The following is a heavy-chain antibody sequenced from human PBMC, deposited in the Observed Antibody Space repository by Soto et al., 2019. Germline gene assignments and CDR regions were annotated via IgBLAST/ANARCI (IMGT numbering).Heavy chain of an antibody. Sequence: GGSLRLSCAASGFTFSSYSMNWVRQAPGKGLEWVSSISSSSSYIYYADSVKGRFTISRDNAKNSLYLQMNSLRAEDTAVYYCARAGRGSGQLPPTYYFDYWGQGTLVTVSS. J-gene: IGHJ4*02. CDR3: ARAGRGSGQLPPTYYFDY. D-gene: IGHD2-15*01. CDR1: GFTFSSYS. CDR2: ISSSSSYI. V-gene: IGHV3-21*01.